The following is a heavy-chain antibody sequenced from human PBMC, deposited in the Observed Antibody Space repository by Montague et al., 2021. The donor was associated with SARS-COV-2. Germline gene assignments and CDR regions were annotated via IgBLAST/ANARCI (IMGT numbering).Heavy chain of an antibody. CDR2: ITYTGST. V-gene: IGHV4-59*13. Sequence: SETLSLTCTVSGDSINGYYWSWILRPPGRELQWSVYITYTGSTNYNPSFYSRASMSFDTSKNQFSLKLRSATAADTAVYYCARDDFGEQPAFWGRGTLVTVSS. CDR1: GDSINGYY. D-gene: IGHD4-17*01. J-gene: IGHJ4*02. CDR3: ARDDFGEQPAF.